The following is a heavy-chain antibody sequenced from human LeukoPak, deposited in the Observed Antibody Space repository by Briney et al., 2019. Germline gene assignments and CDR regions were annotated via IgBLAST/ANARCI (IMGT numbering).Heavy chain of an antibody. V-gene: IGHV4-61*08. Sequence: SQTLSLTCTVSGGSISSGGYYWSWIRQPPGKGLEWIGYIYYSGSTSYNPSLKSRVTILVDTSKNQFSLKLSSVTAADTAVYYCARSRGFTYGMDVWGQGTTVTVSS. CDR2: IYYSGST. CDR1: GGSISSGGYY. J-gene: IGHJ6*02. CDR3: ARSRGFTYGMDV. D-gene: IGHD3-10*01.